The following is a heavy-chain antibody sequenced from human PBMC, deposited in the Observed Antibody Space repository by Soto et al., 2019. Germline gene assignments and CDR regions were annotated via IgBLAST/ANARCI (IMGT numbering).Heavy chain of an antibody. J-gene: IGHJ6*02. CDR3: AREYQLLLGPSKHYYVIYF. CDR1: GGSISAYH. CDR2: VFYGGIT. Sequence: PSETLSLTCTVSGGSISAYHWHWFRQVPGKGLEWIAYVFYGGITNYNPSLKSRVTISVYTSKNQFSLDLSSVTAADTAVYYCAREYQLLLGPSKHYYVIYFWAQGSTVTVS. D-gene: IGHD2-2*01. V-gene: IGHV4-59*01.